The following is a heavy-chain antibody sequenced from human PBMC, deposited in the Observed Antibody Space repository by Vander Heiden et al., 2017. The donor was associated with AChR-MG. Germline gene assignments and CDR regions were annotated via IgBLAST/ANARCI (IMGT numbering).Heavy chain of an antibody. J-gene: IGHJ4*02. D-gene: IGHD3-3*01. CDR2: IRSKAYGGTT. CDR3: TREDYDFWSGYLAFDY. Sequence: EVQLVESGGGLVQPGRSLRLSCTASGFTFGDYAMSWVRQAPGKGLEWVGFIRSKAYGGTTEYAASVKGRFTISRDDSKSIAYLQMNSLKTEDTAVYYCTREDYDFWSGYLAFDYWGQGTLVTVSS. CDR1: GFTFGDYA. V-gene: IGHV3-49*04.